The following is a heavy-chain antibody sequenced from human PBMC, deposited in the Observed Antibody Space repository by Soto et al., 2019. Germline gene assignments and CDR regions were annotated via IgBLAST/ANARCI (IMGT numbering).Heavy chain of an antibody. J-gene: IGHJ5*02. CDR1: GFSCSSYA. Sequence: GGSLRLCCAASGFSCSSYAMSCVRQAPGKELEWVSAISCSGGSTYYADSVKGRFTISRDNSKNTLYLQMNSLRAEDTAVYYYAQVFRAPNRGPYNWIDRRGKG. CDR3: AQVFRAPNRGPYNWIDR. V-gene: IGHV3-23*01. D-gene: IGHD7-27*01. CDR2: ISCSGGST.